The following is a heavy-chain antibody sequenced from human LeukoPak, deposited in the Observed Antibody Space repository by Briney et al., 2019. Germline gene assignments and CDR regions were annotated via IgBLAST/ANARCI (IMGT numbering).Heavy chain of an antibody. CDR1: GGSISSSNW. CDR2: IYHSGST. Sequence: SETLSLTCAVSGGSISSSNWWSWVRQPPGKGLEWIGEIYHSGSTNYNPSLKSRVTISVDKSKNQFSLKLSSVTAADTAVYYCARITYYDFWSAYYYYMDVWGKGTTVTVSS. V-gene: IGHV4-4*02. CDR3: ARITYYDFWSAYYYYMDV. D-gene: IGHD3-3*01. J-gene: IGHJ6*03.